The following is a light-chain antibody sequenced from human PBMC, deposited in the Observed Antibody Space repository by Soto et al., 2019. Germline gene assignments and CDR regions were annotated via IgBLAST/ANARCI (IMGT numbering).Light chain of an antibody. Sequence: QSVLTQAPSVAGSPGQSVTISCTGTNNDVGGYKGVSWYQQSPGTAPKLIIYEVSNRPSGVPGRFSGSKSGNTASLTISGLQAEDEAEYYCFSYTRRDTYVFGPGTKLTVL. V-gene: IGLV2-18*02. CDR3: FSYTRRDTYV. CDR1: NNDVGGYKG. CDR2: EVS. J-gene: IGLJ1*01.